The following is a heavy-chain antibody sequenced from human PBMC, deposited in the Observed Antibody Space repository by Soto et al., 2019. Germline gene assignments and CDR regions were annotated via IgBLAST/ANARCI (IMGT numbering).Heavy chain of an antibody. Sequence: HPGWSLRLSCAASVFSFSNYSMYWVRQAPGKGPIWVSRINIDGSDRMYADSVRGRFTISRDNAMNTLYLQMNSLRPEDTAVYYCARGGGGLDVWGPGTTVTVS. CDR1: VFSFSNYS. J-gene: IGHJ6*02. CDR2: INIDGSDR. CDR3: ARGGGGLDV. V-gene: IGHV3-74*03. D-gene: IGHD3-10*01.